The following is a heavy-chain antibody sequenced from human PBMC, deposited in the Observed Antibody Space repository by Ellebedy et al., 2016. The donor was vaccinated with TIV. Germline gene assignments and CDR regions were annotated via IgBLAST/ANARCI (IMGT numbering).Heavy chain of an antibody. D-gene: IGHD2-21*01. J-gene: IGHJ4*02. CDR2: INHSGST. CDR1: GGSFSGYY. CDR3: ARALCGFSDLTV. V-gene: IGHV4-34*01. Sequence: MPGGSLRLSCAVYGGSFSGYYWSWIRQPPGKGLEWIGEINHSGSTNYNPSLKNRVTISVDTSKNQFSLKLSSVTAADTAVYYCARALCGFSDLTVWGQGTLVTVSS.